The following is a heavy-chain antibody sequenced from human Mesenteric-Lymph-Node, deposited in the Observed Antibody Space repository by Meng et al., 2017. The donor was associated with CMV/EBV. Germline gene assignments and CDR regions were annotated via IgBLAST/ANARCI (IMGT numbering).Heavy chain of an antibody. Sequence: GSLRLSCTVSGGSISSYYWSWIRQPPGKGLEWIGYIYYSGSTNYNPSLKSRVTISVDTSKNQFSLKLSSVTAADTAVYYCARDRMGSSSWFYYYGMDVWGQGTTVTVSS. V-gene: IGHV4-59*01. D-gene: IGHD6-13*01. CDR3: ARDRMGSSSWFYYYGMDV. CDR2: IYYSGST. CDR1: GGSISSYY. J-gene: IGHJ6*02.